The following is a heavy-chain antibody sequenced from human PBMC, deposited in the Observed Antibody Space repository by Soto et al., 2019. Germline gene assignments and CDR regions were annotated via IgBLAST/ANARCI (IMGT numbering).Heavy chain of an antibody. Sequence: ASVKVSCKASGYTFISYGISWVRQAPGQGLEWMGWISAYNGNTNYAQKLQGRVTMTTDTSTSTAYMELRSLRSDDTAVYYCARVSCSGGSCYSPYYYGMDVWGQGTTVTVSS. D-gene: IGHD2-15*01. CDR1: GYTFISYG. CDR2: ISAYNGNT. CDR3: ARVSCSGGSCYSPYYYGMDV. J-gene: IGHJ6*02. V-gene: IGHV1-18*01.